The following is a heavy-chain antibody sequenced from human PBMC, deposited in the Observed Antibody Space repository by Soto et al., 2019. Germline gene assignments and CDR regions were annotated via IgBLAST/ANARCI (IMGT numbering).Heavy chain of an antibody. D-gene: IGHD3-3*01. Sequence: EVQLVESGGDVVQPGRSLRLSCAASGFTFGDYAMHWVRQVPGRGLEWVSGISWNRATIEYADSVKGRFTISRDNAKHSLYLRVDSLRAARAGLYLCVQASYSDFWNSLSTAAGAFASWGKGPMVPV. CDR2: ISWNRATI. V-gene: IGHV3-9*01. J-gene: IGHJ3*01. CDR1: GFTFGDYA. CDR3: VQASYSDFWNSLSTAAGAFAS.